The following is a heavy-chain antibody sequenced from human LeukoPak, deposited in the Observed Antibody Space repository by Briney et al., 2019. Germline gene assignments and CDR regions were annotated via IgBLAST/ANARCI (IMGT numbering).Heavy chain of an antibody. CDR2: IRGSGTT. CDR3: ARDYDYGFDN. CDR1: GFTFSTYT. Sequence: LPGGSLRLSCAASGFTFSTYTMNWVRQAPGKGLEWISHIRGSGTTDYADSVKGRFTISRDNAKNSLYLQLSSLRAEDTAVYYCARDYDYGFDNWGQGTLVTVSS. V-gene: IGHV3-48*01. J-gene: IGHJ4*02. D-gene: IGHD4-17*01.